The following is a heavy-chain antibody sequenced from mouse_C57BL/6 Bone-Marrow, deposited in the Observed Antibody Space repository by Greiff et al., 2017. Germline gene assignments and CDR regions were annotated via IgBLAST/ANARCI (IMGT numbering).Heavy chain of an antibody. D-gene: IGHD2-10*02. J-gene: IGHJ4*01. CDR2: IDPSDSYT. Sequence: QVQLQQPGAELVRPGTSVKLSCKASGYTFTSYWMPWVKQRPGQGLEWIGVIDPSDSYTNYNQKLKGKATLTVDTSSSTAYMQLSSLTSADSAVYYCATSGYGNLDYYAMDYWGQGTSVTVSS. CDR1: GYTFTSYW. CDR3: ATSGYGNLDYYAMDY. V-gene: IGHV1-59*01.